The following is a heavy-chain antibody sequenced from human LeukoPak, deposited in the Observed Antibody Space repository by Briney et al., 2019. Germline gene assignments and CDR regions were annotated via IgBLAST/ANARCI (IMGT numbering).Heavy chain of an antibody. CDR3: ARDFWYSSSWYESYFFDY. Sequence: GGSLRLSCAASGFTFSSYEMSWVRQAPGKGLEWVANIKQDGSEKYYVDSVKGRFTISRDNAKNSLYLQMNSLRAEDTAVYYCARDFWYSSSWYESYFFDYWGQGTLVTVSS. CDR1: GFTFSSYE. CDR2: IKQDGSEK. V-gene: IGHV3-7*01. D-gene: IGHD6-13*01. J-gene: IGHJ4*02.